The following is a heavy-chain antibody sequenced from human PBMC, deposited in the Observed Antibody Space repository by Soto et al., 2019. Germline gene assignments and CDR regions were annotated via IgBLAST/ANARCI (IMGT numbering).Heavy chain of an antibody. D-gene: IGHD2-15*01. V-gene: IGHV3-11*06. CDR1: GFSFSDYY. J-gene: IGHJ6*02. CDR2: ISSSSSYT. CDR3: ASGKYCSGGSCYSRDYGMDV. Sequence: GGSLRLSCAASGFSFSDYYMSWIRQAPGKGLERVSYISSSSSYTNYADSVKGRFTISRDNAKNSLYLQMNSLRAEDTAVYYCASGKYCSGGSCYSRDYGMDVWGQGTTVTVSS.